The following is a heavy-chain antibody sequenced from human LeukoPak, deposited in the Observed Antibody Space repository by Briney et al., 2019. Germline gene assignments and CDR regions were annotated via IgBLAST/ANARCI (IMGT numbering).Heavy chain of an antibody. V-gene: IGHV3-48*03. Sequence: GGSLRLSCAASGFTFSSYEMNWVRQAPGKVLEWVSYISSSGSTIYYADSVKGRFTISRDNAKNSLYLQMNSLRAEDTAVYYCARYRSAMVRGGYDAFDIWGQGTMVTVSS. CDR1: GFTFSSYE. J-gene: IGHJ3*02. CDR3: ARYRSAMVRGGYDAFDI. CDR2: ISSSGSTI. D-gene: IGHD3-10*01.